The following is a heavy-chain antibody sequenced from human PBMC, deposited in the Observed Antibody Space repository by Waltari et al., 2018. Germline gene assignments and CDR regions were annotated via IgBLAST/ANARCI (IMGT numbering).Heavy chain of an antibody. CDR3: ARGGGYCSGGSCYGGIDY. CDR1: GYTFTGYY. D-gene: IGHD2-15*01. Sequence: VQLVQSGAEVKKPGASVKVSCKASGYTFTGYYMHWVRQAPGQGLEWMGWINPNSGGTNYAQKFQCRVTMTRDTSISTAYMELSRLRSDDTAVYYWARGGGYCSGGSCYGGIDYWGQGTLVTVSS. J-gene: IGHJ4*02. CDR2: INPNSGGT. V-gene: IGHV1-2*02.